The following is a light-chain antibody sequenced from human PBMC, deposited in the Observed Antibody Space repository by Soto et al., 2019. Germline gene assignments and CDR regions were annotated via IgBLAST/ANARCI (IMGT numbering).Light chain of an antibody. J-gene: IGKJ1*01. V-gene: IGKV3-20*01. CDR2: GAS. CDR3: QQYGSSLPWT. CDR1: QSVSSSY. Sequence: EIVMTQSPGTLSLSPGERATLSCSASQSVSSSYLAWYQQKPGQAPRLLVYGASSRATGIPDRFSGGGSGADFTLTISRLEPEDFAVYYCQQYGSSLPWTFGQGTKVDIK.